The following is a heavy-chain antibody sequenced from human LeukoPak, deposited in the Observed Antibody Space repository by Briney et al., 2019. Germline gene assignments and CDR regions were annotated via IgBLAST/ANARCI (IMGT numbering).Heavy chain of an antibody. CDR1: GFNFSDYY. V-gene: IGHV3-11*01. Sequence: PGGSLRLSCVGSGFNFSDYYMSWIRQAPGKGLEWISYISPNDVNRYYVDAVKGRFTVSRDNAKNSPFLQMKSLRVEDTAVYYCAGSGSPGDYWGQGTLVTVSS. D-gene: IGHD3-10*01. CDR2: ISPNDVNR. J-gene: IGHJ4*02. CDR3: AGSGSPGDY.